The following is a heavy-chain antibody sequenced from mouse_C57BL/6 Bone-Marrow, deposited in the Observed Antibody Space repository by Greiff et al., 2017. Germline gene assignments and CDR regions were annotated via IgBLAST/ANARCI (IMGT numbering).Heavy chain of an antibody. V-gene: IGHV2-9-1*01. J-gene: IGHJ2*01. Sequence: VQRVESGPGLVAPSQSLSITCTVSGFSLTSYAISWVRQPPGKGLEWLGVIWTGGGTHYNSALKSRLSISKDNSKSQVFLKMNSLQTDDTARYYCARKSSYGNLYFDYWGQGTTLTVSS. CDR3: ARKSSYGNLYFDY. CDR1: GFSLTSYA. CDR2: IWTGGGT. D-gene: IGHD2-10*01.